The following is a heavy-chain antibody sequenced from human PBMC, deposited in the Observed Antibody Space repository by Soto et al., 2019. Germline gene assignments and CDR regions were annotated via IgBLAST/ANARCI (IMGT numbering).Heavy chain of an antibody. V-gene: IGHV3-30*18. Sequence: QVQLVESGGGVVQPGRSLRLSCAASGFTFSNYGVHWVRQAPGSGLEWVALISYDGNYQYYADAVKGRFTISRDNSKNTLYLEMTSPRSEDTAVYYCAKDRRVRDGLDVWGQGTTVTVSS. CDR2: ISYDGNYQ. D-gene: IGHD3-10*01. CDR1: GFTFSNYG. CDR3: AKDRRVRDGLDV. J-gene: IGHJ6*02.